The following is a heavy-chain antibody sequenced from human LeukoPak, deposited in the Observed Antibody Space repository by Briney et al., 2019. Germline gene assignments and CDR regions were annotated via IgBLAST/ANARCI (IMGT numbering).Heavy chain of an antibody. CDR3: ARLDYYDSSGYKSAWYFDR. J-gene: IGHJ2*01. Sequence: GGSLKISCKGSGYSFTSYWIGWVRQMPGKSLEWMGIIYPGDSDTRYSPSFQGQVTISADKSISTAYLQWSSLKASDTAMYYCARLDYYDSSGYKSAWYFDRWGRGTLVTVSS. CDR1: GYSFTSYW. V-gene: IGHV5-51*01. CDR2: IYPGDSDT. D-gene: IGHD3-22*01.